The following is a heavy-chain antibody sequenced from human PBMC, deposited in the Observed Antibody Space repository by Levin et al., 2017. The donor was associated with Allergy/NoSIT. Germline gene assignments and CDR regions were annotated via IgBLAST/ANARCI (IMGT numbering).Heavy chain of an antibody. D-gene: IGHD3-10*01. J-gene: IGHJ4*02. CDR3: ARQSRGGSGTYYNWGDY. V-gene: IGHV4-39*01. CDR2: VFYSGDT. CDR1: GGSISSSDYY. Sequence: SETLSLTCTVSGGSISSSDYYWGWIRQSPGKGLEWIGSVFYSGDTYYNPPLKSRVTISVDTSNNQFSLKLSSVTAADTAVDYCARQSRGGSGTYYNWGDYWGQGTLVTVSS.